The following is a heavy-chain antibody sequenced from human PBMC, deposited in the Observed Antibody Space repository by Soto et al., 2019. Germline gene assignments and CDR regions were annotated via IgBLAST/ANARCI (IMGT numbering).Heavy chain of an antibody. CDR2: IYSGGST. CDR1: GFAVGSNY. Sequence: CLRLSCAASGFAVGSNYVSGVRQAPGKGLEWVSVIYSGGSTYYADSVKGRFTISRDNSKNTLYLQMNSLRAEDTAVYYCARAWYDSSGYVFDYWGQGTLVTV. J-gene: IGHJ4*02. D-gene: IGHD3-22*01. CDR3: ARAWYDSSGYVFDY. V-gene: IGHV3-53*01.